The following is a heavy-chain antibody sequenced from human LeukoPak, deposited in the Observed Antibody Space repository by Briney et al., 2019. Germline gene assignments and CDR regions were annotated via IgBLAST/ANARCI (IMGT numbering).Heavy chain of an antibody. Sequence: GGSLRLSGAASGFTFSTYSMTWVRKAPGKGLEWVSSTTSSAGYIYYADSVKGRFTISRDNAKNSLYLQMNSLRAEDTAVYYCARGPTYYDPSGFYSEYWGQGTLVTVSS. CDR2: TTSSAGYI. V-gene: IGHV3-21*01. J-gene: IGHJ4*02. CDR1: GFTFSTYS. CDR3: ARGPTYYDPSGFYSEY. D-gene: IGHD3-22*01.